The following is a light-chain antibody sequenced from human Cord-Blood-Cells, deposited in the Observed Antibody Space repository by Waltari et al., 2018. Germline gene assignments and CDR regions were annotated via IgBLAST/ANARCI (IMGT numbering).Light chain of an antibody. CDR3: QQYYSTPFT. CDR2: WAS. Sequence: DIVMTQSPDSLAVSLGERATINCKSSQSVLYSSNNKNYLAWYQQKPGQPPKLLIYWASTRGSGVPDRFSGSGSGTDFTLTISGLQAEDVAVYYCQQYYSTPFTFGPGTKVDIK. J-gene: IGKJ3*01. V-gene: IGKV4-1*01. CDR1: QSVLYSSNNKNY.